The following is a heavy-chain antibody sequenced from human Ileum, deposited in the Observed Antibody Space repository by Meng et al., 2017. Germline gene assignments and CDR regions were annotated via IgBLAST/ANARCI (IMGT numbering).Heavy chain of an antibody. V-gene: IGHV3-23*01. J-gene: IGHJ4*02. CDR2: VSGSGADT. Sequence: EVQLLDSGGGLVQPGGSLGLSCVVSGFTFSSYGMSWVRQAPGKGLEWISHVSGSGADTFYADSVKGRFTISRDNGKNLLYLHMNSLRVEDTAIYYCARGLPYYDSTDYYRLDYWGQGTLVTVSS. CDR1: GFTFSSYG. D-gene: IGHD3-22*01. CDR3: ARGLPYYDSTDYYRLDY.